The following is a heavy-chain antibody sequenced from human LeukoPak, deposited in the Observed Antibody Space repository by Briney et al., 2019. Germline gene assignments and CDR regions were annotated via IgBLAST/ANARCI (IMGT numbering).Heavy chain of an antibody. V-gene: IGHV4-34*01. Sequence: SETLSLTCAVYGGSFSGYYWSWIRQPPGKGLEWIGEINHSGSTNYNPSLKSRVTISVDTSKNQFSLKLSSVTAADTAVYYCARSSYYYGADAYDIWGQGTMVTVSS. CDR1: GGSFSGYY. CDR3: ARSSYYYGADAYDI. CDR2: INHSGST. J-gene: IGHJ3*02. D-gene: IGHD3-10*01.